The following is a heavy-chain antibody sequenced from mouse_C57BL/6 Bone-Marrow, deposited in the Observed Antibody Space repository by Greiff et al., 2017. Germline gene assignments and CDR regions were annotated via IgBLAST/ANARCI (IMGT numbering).Heavy chain of an antibody. CDR3: ARQGIYYDYFAWFAY. J-gene: IGHJ3*01. Sequence: EVQGVESGGGLVQPGGSLKLSCAASGFTFSDYYMYWVRQTPEKRLEWVAYISNGGGSTYYPDTVKGRFTISRDNAKNTLYLQMSRLKSEDTAMYYCARQGIYYDYFAWFAYWGQGTLVTVSA. V-gene: IGHV5-12*01. CDR2: ISNGGGST. D-gene: IGHD2-4*01. CDR1: GFTFSDYY.